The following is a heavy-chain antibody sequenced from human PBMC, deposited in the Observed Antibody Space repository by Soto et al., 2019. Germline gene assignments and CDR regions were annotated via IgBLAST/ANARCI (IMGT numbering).Heavy chain of an antibody. D-gene: IGHD2-8*01. V-gene: IGHV4-59*08. CDR1: SGSIINNY. CDR2: IYYSGST. J-gene: IGHJ4*02. Sequence: QVQLQGSGPRLVKHSETLSLTCTVSSGSIINNYWSWIRQPPGKGLEWIAYIYYSGSTYYNPSLQSRVILSVDTSKNQFSLNLNSVTAADTAVYYCARHANGVTSDSGQGTLVTVSS. CDR3: ARHANGVTSD.